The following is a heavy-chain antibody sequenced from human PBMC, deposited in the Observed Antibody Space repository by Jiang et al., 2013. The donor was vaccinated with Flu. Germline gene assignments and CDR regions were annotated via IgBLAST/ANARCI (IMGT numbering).Heavy chain of an antibody. CDR1: GVSVSSNTAA. CDR2: TYYRSEWHN. Sequence: QTLSLTCAISGVSVSSNTAAWNWIRQSPSRGLEWLGRTYYRSEWHNDYAASVRSRISMNADSSKNQVSLQLNSVTPEDTAVYYCAEGWGMENWGQGTLVTVSS. J-gene: IGHJ4*02. D-gene: IGHD3-16*01. V-gene: IGHV6-1*01. CDR3: AEGWGMEN.